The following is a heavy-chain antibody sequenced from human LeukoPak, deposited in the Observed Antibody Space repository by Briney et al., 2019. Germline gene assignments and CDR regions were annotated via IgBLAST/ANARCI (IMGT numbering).Heavy chain of an antibody. J-gene: IGHJ4*02. Sequence: GRSLRLSCATSGFTISSYGIVWVRQAPGKGLEWVAVIWYDGSNKYYADSVKGRFTISRDNSKKTLNLQMNTLRAEDTAVYYCARLGSSWALDYWGQGTLVTVSS. CDR2: IWYDGSNK. CDR3: ARLGSSWALDY. V-gene: IGHV3-33*01. D-gene: IGHD6-13*01. CDR1: GFTISSYG.